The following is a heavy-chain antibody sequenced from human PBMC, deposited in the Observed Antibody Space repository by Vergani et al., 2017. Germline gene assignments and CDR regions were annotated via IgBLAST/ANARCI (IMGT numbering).Heavy chain of an antibody. J-gene: IGHJ6*03. CDR3: ARVVTKTPYYYYYXMDV. CDR2: IIPIFGTA. CDR1: GGTFSSYA. Sequence: QVQLVQSGAEVKKPGSSVKVSCKASGGTFSSYAISWVRQAPGQGLEWMGGIIPIFGTANYAQKFQGRVTITADESTSTAYMELSSLRSEDTAVYYCARVVTKTPYYYYYXMDVWGKGTTVTVSS. V-gene: IGHV1-69*01. D-gene: IGHD2-21*02.